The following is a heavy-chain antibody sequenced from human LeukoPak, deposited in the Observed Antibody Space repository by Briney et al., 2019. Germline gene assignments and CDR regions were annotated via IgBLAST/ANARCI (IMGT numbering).Heavy chain of an antibody. CDR3: ARCSRSSTDCYSAFDL. Sequence: GGSLRLSCAASGFTFDDYGMSWVRQAPGKGLEWVSAINWNGDSTGHADSVRGRFTISRDNVEYSLFLQMNSLRAEDTALYFCARCSRSSTDCYSAFDLWGQGTMVTVSS. CDR2: INWNGDST. V-gene: IGHV3-20*04. D-gene: IGHD2-2*02. CDR1: GFTFDDYG. J-gene: IGHJ3*01.